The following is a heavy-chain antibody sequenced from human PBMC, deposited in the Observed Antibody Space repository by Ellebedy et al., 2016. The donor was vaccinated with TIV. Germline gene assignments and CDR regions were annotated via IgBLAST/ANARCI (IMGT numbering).Heavy chain of an antibody. CDR1: GYTFTSNY. V-gene: IGHV1-46*01. CDR2: INPSDNNT. D-gene: IGHD6-19*01. Sequence: AASVKVSCKASGYTFTSNYMHWVRQAPGQGLEWMGIINPSDNNTNYAQKFQGRVTLTRDTSTSTVYMEVTSLRSEDTSVYYCARGHSSGCYLSHWGRGTLVTVSS. CDR3: ARGHSSGCYLSH. J-gene: IGHJ4*02.